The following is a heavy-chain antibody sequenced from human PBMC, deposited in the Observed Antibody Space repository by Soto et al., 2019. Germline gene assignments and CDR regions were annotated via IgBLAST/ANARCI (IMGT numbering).Heavy chain of an antibody. D-gene: IGHD1-26*01. V-gene: IGHV1-18*01. CDR1: GYTFTSYG. J-gene: IGHJ5*02. CDR3: ARATLSGSYYANWFDP. CDR2: ISAYNGNT. Sequence: QVQLVQSGAEVKKPGASVKVSCKASGYTFTSYGISWVRQAPGQGLEWMGWISAYNGNTNYAQKLQGKVTMTTDTSTSTAYMELRSLRSDDTAVYYCARATLSGSYYANWFDPWGQGTLVTVSA.